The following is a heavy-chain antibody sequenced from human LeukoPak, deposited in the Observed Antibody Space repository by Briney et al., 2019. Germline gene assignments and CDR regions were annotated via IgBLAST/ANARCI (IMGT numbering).Heavy chain of an antibody. Sequence: SETLPLTCTVSGGSISSYYWSWIRQPPGKGLEWIAYLFYTGSTNYNPSLRSRVTISVDTSKNQFSLKLSSVTAADTAVYYCARATTGEPYSWFDPWGQGTLVTVSS. J-gene: IGHJ5*02. CDR3: ARATTGEPYSWFDP. V-gene: IGHV4-59*01. CDR1: GGSISSYY. D-gene: IGHD7-27*01. CDR2: LFYTGST.